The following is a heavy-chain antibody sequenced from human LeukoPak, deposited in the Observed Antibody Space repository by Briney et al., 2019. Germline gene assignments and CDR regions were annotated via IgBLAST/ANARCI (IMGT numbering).Heavy chain of an antibody. CDR3: ARAPVAGKGITDATYDY. J-gene: IGHJ4*02. CDR2: IYHSGST. D-gene: IGHD6-19*01. CDR1: GYPISSGYY. V-gene: IGHV4-38-2*01. Sequence: SETLSLTCAVSGYPISSGYYWGWIRQPPGKGLEGIGRIYHSGSTYYNPSLKSRVTISVDTSKNQFSLKLSSVTAADTAVYYCARAPVAGKGITDATYDYWGQGTLVTVSS.